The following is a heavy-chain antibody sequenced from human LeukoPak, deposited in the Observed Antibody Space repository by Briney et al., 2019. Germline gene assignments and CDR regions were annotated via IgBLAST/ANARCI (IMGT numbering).Heavy chain of an antibody. CDR3: ARDSQIDPKTMVRGVTFDY. D-gene: IGHD3-10*01. J-gene: IGHJ4*02. CDR1: GGSISSYY. Sequence: SETLSLTCTVSGGSISSYYWSWIRQPAGKGLEWIGRIYTSGSTNYNPSLKSRVTMSVDTSKNQFSLKLSSVTAADTAVYYCARDSQIDPKTMVRGVTFDYWGQGTLVTVSS. V-gene: IGHV4-4*07. CDR2: IYTSGST.